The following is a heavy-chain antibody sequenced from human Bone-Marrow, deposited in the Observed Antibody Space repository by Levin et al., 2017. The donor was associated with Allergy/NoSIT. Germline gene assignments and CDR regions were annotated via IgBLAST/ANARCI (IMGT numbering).Heavy chain of an antibody. CDR2: ISDSGFTT. J-gene: IGHJ6*02. D-gene: IGHD4-17*01. Sequence: GGSLRLSCVASGFTFGSHVMNWVRQAPGKGLEWVSDISDSGFTTKYANSVKGRFTISRDNSKNTLYLQMNSLRADDTAVYYCAKGRYGDYEGYYGLDDWGQGTTVTVS. CDR3: AKGRYGDYEGYYGLDD. V-gene: IGHV3-23*01. CDR1: GFTFGSHV.